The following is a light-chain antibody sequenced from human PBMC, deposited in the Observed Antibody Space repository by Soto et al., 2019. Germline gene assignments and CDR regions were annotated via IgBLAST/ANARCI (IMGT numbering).Light chain of an antibody. CDR2: GAS. J-gene: IGKJ3*01. CDR1: QSVSNH. Sequence: EIVMTQSPATLSVSPGESATLSCRASQSVSNHLAWFQQKPGQAPRLLIFGASSRATGVPARFSGSGSGTEFTLTITSLQSEDFAVYYCQQYNNWPPLFTFGPGTKVDAK. V-gene: IGKV3-15*01. CDR3: QQYNNWPPLFT.